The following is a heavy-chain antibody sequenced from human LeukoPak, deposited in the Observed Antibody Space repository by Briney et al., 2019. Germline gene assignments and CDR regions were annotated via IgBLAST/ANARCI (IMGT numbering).Heavy chain of an antibody. J-gene: IGHJ4*02. CDR3: ARDSVIPSV. CDR1: GFSFSSYW. CDR2: IKQDGSEK. Sequence: GGSLRLSCAASGFSFSSYWMSWVRQAPGKGLEWVANIKQDGSEKYYVDSVKGRFTISRDSAKNSLYLQMNSLRGEDTAVYYCARDSVIPSVWGQGTLVTVSS. D-gene: IGHD2-21*01. V-gene: IGHV3-7*03.